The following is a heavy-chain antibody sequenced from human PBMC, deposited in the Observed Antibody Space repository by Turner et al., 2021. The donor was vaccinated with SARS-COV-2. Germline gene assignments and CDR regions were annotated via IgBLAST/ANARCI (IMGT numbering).Heavy chain of an antibody. V-gene: IGHV3-53*04. Sequence: EVQLVESVGCLVQPGGSFGLSCAASGFTVSSNYMGWVRQAPGKGLEWVSVIYSGGSTFYADSVKGRFTISRHNSKNTLYLQMNSLRTKDPAVYYCARDLNYYGMDVWGQGTTVTVSS. CDR2: IYSGGST. CDR1: GFTVSSNY. J-gene: IGHJ6*02. CDR3: ARDLNYYGMDV. D-gene: IGHD3-9*01.